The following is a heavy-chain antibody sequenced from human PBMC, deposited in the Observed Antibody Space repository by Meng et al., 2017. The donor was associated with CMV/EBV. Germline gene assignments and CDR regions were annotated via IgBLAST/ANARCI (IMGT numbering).Heavy chain of an antibody. J-gene: IGHJ6*02. CDR2: ISSSSSYI. V-gene: IGHV3-21*01. CDR1: GFTVSSNY. D-gene: IGHD3-22*01. Sequence: GESLKISCAASGFTVSSNYMSWVRQAPGKGLEWVSSISSSSSYIYYADSVKGRFTISRDNAKNSLYLQMNSLRAEDTAVYYCARYPFGSHVYDSSGYGMDVWGQGTTVTVSS. CDR3: ARYPFGSHVYDSSGYGMDV.